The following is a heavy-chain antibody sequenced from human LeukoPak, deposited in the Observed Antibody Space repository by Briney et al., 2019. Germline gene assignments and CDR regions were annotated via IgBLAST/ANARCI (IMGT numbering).Heavy chain of an antibody. D-gene: IGHD4-17*01. CDR1: GFTFSSFA. Sequence: GRSLRLSCAASGFTFSSFAMHRVRQAPGKGLEWVAVISYDGSNKYYADSVKGRFTISRDNSKNTLYLQMNSLRAEDTAVYYCARVPYGDWSFDYWGQGTLVTVSS. CDR2: ISYDGSNK. J-gene: IGHJ4*02. CDR3: ARVPYGDWSFDY. V-gene: IGHV3-30-3*01.